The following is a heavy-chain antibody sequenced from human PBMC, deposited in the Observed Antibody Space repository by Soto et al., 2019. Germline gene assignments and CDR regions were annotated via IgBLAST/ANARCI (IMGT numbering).Heavy chain of an antibody. D-gene: IGHD5-18*01. V-gene: IGHV3-53*01. Sequence: GGSLRLSCAASGFTVSSNYMSWVRQAPGKGLEWVSVIYSGGITYYADSVKGRFTISRDNSRNTAYLQMNSLRVEDTAVYYCAKGVSQYTPLALFDYWGRGTLVTVSS. CDR2: IYSGGIT. CDR3: AKGVSQYTPLALFDY. CDR1: GFTVSSNY. J-gene: IGHJ4*02.